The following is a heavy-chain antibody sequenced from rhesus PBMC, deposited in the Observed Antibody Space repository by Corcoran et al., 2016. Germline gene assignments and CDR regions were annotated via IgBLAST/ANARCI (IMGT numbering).Heavy chain of an antibody. CDR2: IEGKIAGT. CDR3: ARRGYSGYSYFFDY. Sequence: QLQLQESGPGLVKPSETLSLTCAVSGGSISGYYWSWIRQPPGKGLEWIGNIEGKIAGTNYNPSLKSRVTISKDTSKNQFSLKLSSVAAADTAVYYCARRGYSGYSYFFDYWGQGVLVTVSS. V-gene: IGHV4-81*01. J-gene: IGHJ4*01. D-gene: IGHD5-42*01. CDR1: GGSISGYY.